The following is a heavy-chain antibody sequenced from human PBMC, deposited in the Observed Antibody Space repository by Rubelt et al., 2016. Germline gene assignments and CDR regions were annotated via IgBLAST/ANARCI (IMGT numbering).Heavy chain of an antibody. D-gene: IGHD1-1*01. J-gene: IGHJ4*02. CDR1: GGSISSSSYY. V-gene: IGHV4-39*01. CDR2: IYYSGST. Sequence: QLQLQESGPGLVKPSETLSLTCTVSGGSISSSSYYWGWIRQPPGKGLEWIGSIYYSGSTYYNPSPKSRFTIPVDTSKNQFSLKLSSVTAADTAVYYCARLRTGTTYYFDYWGQGTLVTVSS. CDR3: ARLRTGTTYYFDY.